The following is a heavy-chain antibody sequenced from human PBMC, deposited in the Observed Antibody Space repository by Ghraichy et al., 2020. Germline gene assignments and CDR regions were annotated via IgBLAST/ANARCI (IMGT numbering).Heavy chain of an antibody. CDR3: ATVWLAFNWAEYYFDY. J-gene: IGHJ4*02. CDR2: LSGSAGSP. V-gene: IGHV3-23*01. Sequence: VSSLSGSAGSPYYADSVKGRFTISRDNSKKMLYLQMNSLRGEDTAVYYCATVWLAFNWAEYYFDYWGQGTLVIDCS. D-gene: IGHD6-19*01.